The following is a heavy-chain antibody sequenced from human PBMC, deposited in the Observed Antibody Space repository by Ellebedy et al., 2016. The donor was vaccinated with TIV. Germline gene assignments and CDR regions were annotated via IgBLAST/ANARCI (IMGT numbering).Heavy chain of an antibody. D-gene: IGHD2-2*01. CDR1: GVPVTSGDSF. Sequence: GSLRLSXTVYGVPVTSGDSFWGWIRQPPGKGLELIGTIENTGSTTYSPPLKSRVTISVDTSKNQFSLKLSSVTAADTAVYYCAHSFVSSTSWAGGMDVWGQGTTVTVSS. CDR2: IENTGST. J-gene: IGHJ6*02. CDR3: AHSFVSSTSWAGGMDV. V-gene: IGHV4-61*08.